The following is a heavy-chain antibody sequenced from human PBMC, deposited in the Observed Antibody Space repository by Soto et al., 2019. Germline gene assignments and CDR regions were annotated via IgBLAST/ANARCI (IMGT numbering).Heavy chain of an antibody. CDR1: GFTFSSYG. J-gene: IGHJ6*02. D-gene: IGHD6-6*01. V-gene: IGHV3-33*01. CDR2: IWYDGSNK. CDR3: ARVVGSSSSGYYYYYYGMDV. Sequence: SLRLSCAASGFTFSSYGMHWVRQAPGKGLEWVAVIWYDGSNKYYADSVKGRFTISRDNSKNTLYLQMNSLRAEDTAVYYCARVVGSSSSGYYYYYYGMDVWGQGTTVTVSS.